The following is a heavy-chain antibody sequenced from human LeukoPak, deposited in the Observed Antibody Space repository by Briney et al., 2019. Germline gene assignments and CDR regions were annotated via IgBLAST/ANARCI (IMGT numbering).Heavy chain of an antibody. V-gene: IGHV4-4*07. CDR2: IYYSGST. CDR1: GDSISRYY. J-gene: IGHJ2*01. CDR3: ARDYDYVWGSYRHWYFDL. D-gene: IGHD3-16*02. Sequence: PSETLSLTCTVSGDSISRYYWSWIRQPAGKGLEWIGRIYYSGSTNYNPSLKSRVTISVDTSKNQFSLKLSSVTAADTAVYYCARDYDYVWGSYRHWYFDLWGRGTLVTVSS.